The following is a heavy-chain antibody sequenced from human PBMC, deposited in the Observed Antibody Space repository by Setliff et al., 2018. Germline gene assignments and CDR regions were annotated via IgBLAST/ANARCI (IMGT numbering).Heavy chain of an antibody. Sequence: PGGSLRLPCAVSGFTFSNAWMSWVRQAPGKGLEWVGRIKSKTDGGTVDYAAPVRGRFTISRDDSKDTLYLQMDSLKTQDTAVYYCTTGPLIGATRGYWGQGTLVTVSS. CDR1: GFTFSNAW. CDR3: TTGPLIGATRGY. J-gene: IGHJ4*02. V-gene: IGHV3-15*05. CDR2: IKSKTDGGTV. D-gene: IGHD1-26*01.